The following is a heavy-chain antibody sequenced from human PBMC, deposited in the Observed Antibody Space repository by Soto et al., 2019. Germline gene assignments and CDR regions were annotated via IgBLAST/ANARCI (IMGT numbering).Heavy chain of an antibody. Sequence: QVQLVQSGAEVKKPGSSVKVSCKTSGGTFSSYAISWVRQAPGQGLEWMGGFIPIFGAANYAQKCQGRVTITADESTSTAYMELSSLRSEDTAVYYCARHVPAAGYYYGMDVWGQGTTVTVSS. CDR2: FIPIFGAA. CDR1: GGTFSSYA. J-gene: IGHJ6*02. V-gene: IGHV1-69*12. D-gene: IGHD2-2*01. CDR3: ARHVPAAGYYYGMDV.